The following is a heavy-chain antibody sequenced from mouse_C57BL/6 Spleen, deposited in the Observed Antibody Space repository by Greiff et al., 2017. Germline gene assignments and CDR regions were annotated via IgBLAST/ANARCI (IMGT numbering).Heavy chain of an antibody. CDR1: GYAFSSSW. J-gene: IGHJ4*01. Sequence: VKLMESGPELVKPGASVKISCKASGYAFSSSWMNWVKQRPGKGLEWIGRIYPGDGDTNYNGKFKGKATLTADKSSSTAYMQLSSLTSEDSAVYFCARDARDYAMDYWGQGTSVTVSS. CDR3: ARDARDYAMDY. CDR2: IYPGDGDT. V-gene: IGHV1-82*01.